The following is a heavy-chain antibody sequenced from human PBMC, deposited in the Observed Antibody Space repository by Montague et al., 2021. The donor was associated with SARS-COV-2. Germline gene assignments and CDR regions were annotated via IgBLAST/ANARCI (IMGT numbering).Heavy chain of an antibody. CDR1: GGSISSNNYY. Sequence: SETLSLTFTVSGGSISSNNYYWDWIRQPPGKGLEWVGSIYDSGNTYYNPSLKSRVTISVDTSKNHFSLKLNSVTAADTAVYYCARRGRKLLPVATTIGGFDIWGQGTMVTVSS. V-gene: IGHV4-39*02. CDR3: ARRGRKLLPVATTIGGFDI. J-gene: IGHJ3*02. CDR2: IYDSGNT. D-gene: IGHD5-12*01.